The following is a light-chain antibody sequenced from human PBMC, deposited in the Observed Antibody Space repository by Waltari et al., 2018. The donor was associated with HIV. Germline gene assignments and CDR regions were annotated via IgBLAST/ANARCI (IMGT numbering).Light chain of an antibody. J-gene: IGKJ1*01. CDR3: QQYNSYWT. Sequence: DIQMTQSPSTWSADVGDRVTITCRASQSISSWLAWYQQKPGKAPKLLIYKASSLESWVPSRFSGSGSGTEFTLTISSLQPDDFATYYCQQYNSYWTFGQGTKVEIK. V-gene: IGKV1-5*03. CDR1: QSISSW. CDR2: KAS.